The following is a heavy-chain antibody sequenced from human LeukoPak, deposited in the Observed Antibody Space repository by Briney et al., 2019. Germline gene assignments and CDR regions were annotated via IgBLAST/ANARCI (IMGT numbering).Heavy chain of an antibody. CDR3: ARGTGELLFDY. Sequence: SETLSLTCTVSGGSISSHYWSWIRQPPGKGLEWIGYMYNSGSTNYNPSLKSRVTISVDTSKNQFSLKLSSVTAADTAVYYCARGTGELLFDYWGQGTLVTVSS. V-gene: IGHV4-59*11. CDR1: GGSISSHY. D-gene: IGHD1-26*01. CDR2: MYNSGST. J-gene: IGHJ4*02.